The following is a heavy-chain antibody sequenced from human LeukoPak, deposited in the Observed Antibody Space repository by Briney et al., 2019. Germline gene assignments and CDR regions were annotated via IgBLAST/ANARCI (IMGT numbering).Heavy chain of an antibody. Sequence: GGSLRLSCAASGLTFSSYAMHWVRQAPGKGLEWVAVISYDGSNKYYADSVKGRFTISRGNSKNTLYLQMNSLRAEDTAVYYCARDIAARHFHYFDYWGQGTLVTVSS. V-gene: IGHV3-30*04. CDR2: ISYDGSNK. D-gene: IGHD6-6*01. J-gene: IGHJ4*02. CDR3: ARDIAARHFHYFDY. CDR1: GLTFSSYA.